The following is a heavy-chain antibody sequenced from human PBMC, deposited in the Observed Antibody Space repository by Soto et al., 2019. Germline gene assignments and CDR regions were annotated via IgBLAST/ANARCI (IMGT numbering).Heavy chain of an antibody. CDR3: ARWFGYFDY. Sequence: SETLSLTCTVSGGSISSSSYYWGWIRQLPGKGLEWIGSIYYSGSTYYNPSLKSRVTISVDTSKNQFSLKLSSVTAADTAVYYCARWFGYFDYWGQGTLVTVSS. V-gene: IGHV4-39*01. CDR2: IYYSGST. CDR1: GGSISSSSYY. J-gene: IGHJ4*02. D-gene: IGHD3-10*01.